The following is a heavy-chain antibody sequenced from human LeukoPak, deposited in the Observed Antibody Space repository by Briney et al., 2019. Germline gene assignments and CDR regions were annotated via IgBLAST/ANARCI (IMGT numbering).Heavy chain of an antibody. CDR2: INTNTGNP. CDR3: ARRCAMSGGSCYDHYYYGMDV. V-gene: IGHV7-4-1*02. J-gene: IGHJ6*02. Sequence: GASVKVSCKASGYTFTSYAMNWVRQAPGQGLEWMGWINTNTGNPTYAQGFTGRFVFSLDTSVSTAYLQISSLKAEDTAVYYCARRCAMSGGSCYDHYYYGMDVWGQGTTVTVSS. CDR1: GYTFTSYA. D-gene: IGHD2-15*01.